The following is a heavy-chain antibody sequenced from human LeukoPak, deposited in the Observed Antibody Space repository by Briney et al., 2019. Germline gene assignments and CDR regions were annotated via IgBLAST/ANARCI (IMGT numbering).Heavy chain of an antibody. V-gene: IGHV4-34*01. CDR1: GGSFSGYY. CDR2: INYSGSA. CDR3: ARAVYVNYYGSGSYWNY. J-gene: IGHJ4*02. D-gene: IGHD3-10*01. Sequence: SETLSLTCAVHGGSFSGYYWSWIRQPPGRGLEWIGEINYSGSANYNPSLKSRVTISVDTSKNQFSLKLSSVTAADTAVYYCARAVYVNYYGSGSYWNYWGQGTLVTVPS.